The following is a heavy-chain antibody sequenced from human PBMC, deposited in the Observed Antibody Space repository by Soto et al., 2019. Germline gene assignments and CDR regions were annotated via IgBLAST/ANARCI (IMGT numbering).Heavy chain of an antibody. CDR2: INPNSGGT. J-gene: IGHJ4*02. V-gene: IGHV1-2*02. CDR1: GYTFTGYY. CDR3: ARDRIVGATGFDY. Sequence: VASVKVSCKASGYTFTGYYMHWVRQAPGQGLEWMGWINPNSGGTNYAQKFQGRVTMTRDTSISTAYMELSRLRSDDTAVYYCARDRIVGATGFDYWGQGTLVTVSS. D-gene: IGHD1-26*01.